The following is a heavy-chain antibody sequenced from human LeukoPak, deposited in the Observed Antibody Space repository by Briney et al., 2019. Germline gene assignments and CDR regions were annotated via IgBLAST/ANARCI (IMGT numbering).Heavy chain of an antibody. CDR3: AKDLDFWSGPLDY. CDR2: ISGSGGST. D-gene: IGHD3-3*01. CDR1: GFTFSSYG. Sequence: GGSLRLSCAASGFTFSSYGMHWVRQAPGKGLEWVSAISGSGGSTYYADSVKGRFTISRDNSKNTLYLQMNSLRAEDTAVYYCAKDLDFWSGPLDYWGQGTLVTVSS. J-gene: IGHJ4*02. V-gene: IGHV3-23*01.